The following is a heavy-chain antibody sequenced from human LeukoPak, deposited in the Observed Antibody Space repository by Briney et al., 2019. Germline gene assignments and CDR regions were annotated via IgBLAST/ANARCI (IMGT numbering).Heavy chain of an antibody. CDR2: IYYSGTT. J-gene: IGHJ4*02. V-gene: IGHV4-39*01. CDR1: GGSLSSSSFY. Sequence: SEPLSLTCTVAGGSLSSSSFYWGWIRQSPGRGLDWIGTIYYSGTTYYNPSLKSRVTISVDTSKNQFSLKLSSVTAADTAVYYCARHQGWFGELFQSTYFDYWGQGTLVTVSS. D-gene: IGHD3-10*01. CDR3: ARHQGWFGELFQSTYFDY.